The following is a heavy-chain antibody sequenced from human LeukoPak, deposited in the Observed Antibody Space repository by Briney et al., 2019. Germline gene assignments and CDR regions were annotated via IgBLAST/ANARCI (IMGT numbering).Heavy chain of an antibody. D-gene: IGHD3-10*01. J-gene: IGHJ4*02. V-gene: IGHV1-18*01. CDR2: ISAYNGNT. CDR3: ARVEYYYGSGSSFVY. Sequence: ASVKVSCKASGYTFTSYGIRWVRQAPGQGLEWMGWISAYNGNTNYAQKLQGRVTMTTDTSTSTAYMELRSLRSDDTAVYYCARVEYYYGSGSSFVYWSRGTLVTVSS. CDR1: GYTFTSYG.